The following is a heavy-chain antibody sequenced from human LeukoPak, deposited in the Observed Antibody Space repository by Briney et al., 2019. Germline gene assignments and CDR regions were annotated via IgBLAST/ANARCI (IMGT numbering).Heavy chain of an antibody. J-gene: IGHJ4*02. Sequence: SVKDSCKASGGTFSSYAISWVRQAPGQGLEWMGGIIPIFGTANYAQKFQGRVTITADESTSTAYMELSSLRSEDTAVYYCARDSHYCSSTSCYALDYWGQGTLVTVSS. V-gene: IGHV1-69*13. CDR3: ARDSHYCSSTSCYALDY. D-gene: IGHD2-2*01. CDR2: IIPIFGTA. CDR1: GGTFSSYA.